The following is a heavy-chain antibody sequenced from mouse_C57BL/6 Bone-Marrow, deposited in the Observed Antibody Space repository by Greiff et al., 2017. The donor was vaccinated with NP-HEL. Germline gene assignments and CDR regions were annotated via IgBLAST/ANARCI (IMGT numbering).Heavy chain of an antibody. CDR1: GYTFTSYT. CDR3: ARGWYFDV. Sequence: QVQLQQSGAELARPGASVKMSCKASGYTFTSYTMHWVKQRPGQGLEWIGYINPSSGYTKYNQKFKDKATLTADKPSSTAYMQLSSLTYEDAAVYYCARGWYFDVWGTGNTVTVS. CDR2: INPSSGYT. V-gene: IGHV1-4*01. J-gene: IGHJ1*03.